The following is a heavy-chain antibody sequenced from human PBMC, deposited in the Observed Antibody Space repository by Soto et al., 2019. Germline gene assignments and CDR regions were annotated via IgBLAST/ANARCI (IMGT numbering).Heavy chain of an antibody. CDR3: GRQLLYGFDI. V-gene: IGHV3-23*01. D-gene: IGHD2-2*01. J-gene: IGHJ3*02. Sequence: PGGSLRLSCAAYGFTFSSYAMSWVRQAPGKGLEWVSAISGSGGNTYYADSVKGRFTMSRDKSKNSLYLQMNSLRAEDTAVYYSGRQLLYGFDIWGQGTMVTVSS. CDR2: ISGSGGNT. CDR1: GFTFSSYA.